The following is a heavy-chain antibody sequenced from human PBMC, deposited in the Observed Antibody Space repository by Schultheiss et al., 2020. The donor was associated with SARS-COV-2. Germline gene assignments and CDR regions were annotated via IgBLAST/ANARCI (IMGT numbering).Heavy chain of an antibody. V-gene: IGHV2-70*11. CDR1: GFSLSTSGMC. D-gene: IGHD2-15*01. CDR3: ARIRCSGGSCYPVDY. CDR2: IDWDDDK. J-gene: IGHJ4*02. Sequence: SGPTLVKPTETLTLTCTFSGFSLSTSGMCVSWIRQPPGKALEWLARIDWDDDKYYSTSLKTRLTISKDTSKNQVVLTMTNMDPVDTATYYCARIRCSGGSCYPVDYWGQGTLVTVSS.